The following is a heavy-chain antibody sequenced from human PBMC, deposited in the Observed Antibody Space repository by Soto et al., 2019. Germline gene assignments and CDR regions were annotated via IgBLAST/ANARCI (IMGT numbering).Heavy chain of an antibody. CDR3: ARRGQEGPGLAH. Sequence: EVQLVESGGNLIQPGGSLRLSCAASGFTFSSYWMHWVRQAPGKGLVWVSRINSDGSSTSYVGSVKGRFTISRDNAKTTLYLQMNSLSVGDTAVYYCARRGQEGPGLAHWGQGTLVTVSS. J-gene: IGHJ5*02. CDR2: INSDGSST. V-gene: IGHV3-74*01. CDR1: GFTFSSYW.